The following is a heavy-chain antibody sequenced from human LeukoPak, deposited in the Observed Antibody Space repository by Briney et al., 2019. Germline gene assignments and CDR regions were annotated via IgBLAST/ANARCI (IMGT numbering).Heavy chain of an antibody. CDR1: GGSVSDYY. V-gene: IGHV4-59*02. J-gene: IGHJ4*02. D-gene: IGHD1-26*01. CDR3: ARLRSPGDFDY. Sequence: PSETLSLTCTISGGSVSDYYWSWIRQSPGKGLEWIGYIYYTGSTTYNPSLKSRVTISADTSKNQFSLKLSSVTAADTAVYYCARLRSPGDFDYWGQGTLVTVSS. CDR2: IYYTGST.